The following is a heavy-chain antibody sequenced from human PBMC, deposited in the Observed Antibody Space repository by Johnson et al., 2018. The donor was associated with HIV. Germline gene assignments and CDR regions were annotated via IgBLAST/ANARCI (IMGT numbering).Heavy chain of an antibody. CDR3: AKELALYSSGYGGDAFDI. V-gene: IGHV3-33*06. CDR1: GFTFSSYG. Sequence: QVQLVESGGGVVQPGRSLRLSCAASGFTFSSYGMHWVRQAPGKGLEWVAVIWYDGSNNYYADSVKGRFTISRDNSKNTLYLQMNSLRAEDTAVYYCAKELALYSSGYGGDAFDIWGQGTMVTVSS. J-gene: IGHJ3*02. D-gene: IGHD6-19*01. CDR2: IWYDGSNN.